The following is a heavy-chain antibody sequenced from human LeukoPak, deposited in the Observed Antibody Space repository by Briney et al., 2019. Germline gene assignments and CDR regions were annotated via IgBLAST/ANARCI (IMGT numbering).Heavy chain of an antibody. CDR3: ARSISSRVGIFDY. V-gene: IGHV1-2*02. CDR2: INPNSGGT. D-gene: IGHD6-13*01. J-gene: IGHJ4*02. CDR1: GYTFTGYY. Sequence: GASMKVSCKASGYTFTGYYMHWVRQAPGQGLEWMGWINPNSGGTNYAQKFQGRVTMTRDTSISTAYMELSRLRSDDTAVYYCARSISSRVGIFDYWGQGTLVTVSS.